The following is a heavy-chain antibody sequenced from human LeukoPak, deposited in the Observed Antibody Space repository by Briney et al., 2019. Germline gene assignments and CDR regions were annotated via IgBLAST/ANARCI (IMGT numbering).Heavy chain of an antibody. Sequence: GGSLRLSCAASGFTFSSYGMRWVRQAPGKGLEWVAVTSYDGSNKYYADSVKGRFTISRDNSKKTLYLQLNSLRAEDTAVYYCTRDQRKYCSRTTCFVFDIWGQGTVVSVSS. CDR2: TSYDGSNK. V-gene: IGHV3-30*03. CDR1: GFTFSSYG. CDR3: TRDQRKYCSRTTCFVFDI. D-gene: IGHD2-2*01. J-gene: IGHJ3*02.